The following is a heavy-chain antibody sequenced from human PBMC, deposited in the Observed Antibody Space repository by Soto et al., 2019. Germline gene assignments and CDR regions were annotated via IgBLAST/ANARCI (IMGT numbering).Heavy chain of an antibody. CDR3: ARGGRFYDLDY. D-gene: IGHD5-12*01. V-gene: IGHV1-18*01. CDR1: GYTFSSYY. J-gene: IGHJ4*02. Sequence: GASVKVSCKASGYTFSSYYFSWVRRAPGQGLEWMGWISGNNGNMNYAQKFQGRLTISVDTSKNQFSLKLSSVTAADTAVYYCARGGRFYDLDYWGQGTLVTVSS. CDR2: ISGNNGNM.